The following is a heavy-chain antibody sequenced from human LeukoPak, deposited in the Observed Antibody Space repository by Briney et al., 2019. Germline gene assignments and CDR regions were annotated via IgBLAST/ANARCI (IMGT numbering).Heavy chain of an antibody. D-gene: IGHD3-22*01. Sequence: GGSLRLSCAASGFTFSTYAMHWVRQAPGKGLEWVAVISYDGSNKYYADSVKGRFTISRGNSKDTLYLQVNSLRAEDTAVFFCAREPYYYDSGGYYRPIGYLDYWGQGILVTVSS. CDR2: ISYDGSNK. J-gene: IGHJ4*02. V-gene: IGHV3-30-3*01. CDR3: AREPYYYDSGGYYRPIGYLDY. CDR1: GFTFSTYA.